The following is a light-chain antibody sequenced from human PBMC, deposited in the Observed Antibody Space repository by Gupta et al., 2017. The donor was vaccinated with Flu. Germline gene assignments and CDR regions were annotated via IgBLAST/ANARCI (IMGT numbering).Light chain of an antibody. CDR2: ADG. CDR3: QVWDSSSNHGV. J-gene: IGLJ2*01. V-gene: IGLV3-21*02. Sequence: GSNIGMKRVHWCQQRPDQAPGLVVYADGGRPSGIPERFSGFNTENTATLTISRVEAGEEADYYCQVWDSSSNHGVFGGGTKLTVL. CDR1: NIGMKR.